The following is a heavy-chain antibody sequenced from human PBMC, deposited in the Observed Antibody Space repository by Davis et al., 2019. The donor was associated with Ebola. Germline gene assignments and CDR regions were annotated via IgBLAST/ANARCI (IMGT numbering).Heavy chain of an antibody. CDR2: IYYSGST. V-gene: IGHV4-59*01. Sequence: SETLSLTCAVYGGSFSGYYWSWIRQPPGKGLEWIGYIYYSGSTNYNPSLKSRVTISVDTSKNQFSLKLSSVTAADTAVYYCARVSWGFIDYWGQGTLVTVSS. D-gene: IGHD3-10*01. J-gene: IGHJ4*02. CDR3: ARVSWGFIDY. CDR1: GGSFSGYY.